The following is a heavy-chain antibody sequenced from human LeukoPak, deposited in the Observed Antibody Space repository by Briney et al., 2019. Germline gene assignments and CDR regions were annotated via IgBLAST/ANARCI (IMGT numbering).Heavy chain of an antibody. Sequence: GGSLRLSCAASGFTFSSYSMNWVRQAPGKGLEWVSSISSSSSDIYYADSVKGRFTISRDNAKNSLYLQMTSLRAEDTAVYYCARSAAYSSDSRRTPDDYWGQGTLVTVSS. CDR2: ISSSSSDI. CDR3: ARSAAYSSDSRRTPDDY. D-gene: IGHD6-19*01. CDR1: GFTFSSYS. J-gene: IGHJ4*02. V-gene: IGHV3-21*06.